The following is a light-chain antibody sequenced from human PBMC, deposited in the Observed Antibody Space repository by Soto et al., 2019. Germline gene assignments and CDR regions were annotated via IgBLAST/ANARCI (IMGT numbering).Light chain of an antibody. J-gene: IGLJ3*02. CDR1: SSDVGGYNY. V-gene: IGLV2-14*01. Sequence: QSALTQPASVSGSPGQSITISCTGTSSDVGGYNYVSWYQQHPGKAPKLMIYEVSNRPSGVSNRFSGSKSGNTASLTISGLQAEDEAEYYCSSYTSSSTVFGGGIKLTVL. CDR3: SSYTSSSTV. CDR2: EVS.